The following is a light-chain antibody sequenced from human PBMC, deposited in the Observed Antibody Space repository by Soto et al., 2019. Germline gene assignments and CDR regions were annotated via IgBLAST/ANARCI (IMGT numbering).Light chain of an antibody. V-gene: IGKV3-20*01. CDR1: QSVSSSY. J-gene: IGKJ1*01. Sequence: DILITQSSVSLAVSVGERATLSCRARQSVSSSYLAWYQQKPGQAPRLLIYGASSRATGIPDRFSGSGSGTDFTLTISRLEPEDFAVYYCQQYGSSPRTFGQGTKVDI. CDR3: QQYGSSPRT. CDR2: GAS.